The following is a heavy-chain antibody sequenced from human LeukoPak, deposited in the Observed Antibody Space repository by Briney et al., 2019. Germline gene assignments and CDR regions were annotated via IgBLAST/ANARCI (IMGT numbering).Heavy chain of an antibody. V-gene: IGHV3-23*01. CDR1: GFTFTNFA. Sequence: GGSLRLSCVASGFTFTNFAMTWVRQPPGKGLEWVSSITGSSGTTYDADSVRGRFTISRDVSKNTLYLQMNGLRAEDTATYYCAKGTAVTPLYYFDYWGQGVLVTVSS. CDR2: ITGSSGTT. CDR3: AKGTAVTPLYYFDY. D-gene: IGHD4-17*01. J-gene: IGHJ4*02.